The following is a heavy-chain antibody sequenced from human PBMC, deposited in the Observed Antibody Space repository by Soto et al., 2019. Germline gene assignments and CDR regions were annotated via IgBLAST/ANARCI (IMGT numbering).Heavy chain of an antibody. V-gene: IGHV3-30*18. CDR1: GFTFSSYG. Sequence: GGSLRLSCAASGFTFSSYGMHWVRQAPGKGLEWVAVISYDGSNKYYADSVKDRFTISRDNSKNTLYLQMNSLRAEDTAVYYCAKEDEMDAFDIWGQGTMVTVSS. CDR2: ISYDGSNK. J-gene: IGHJ3*02. CDR3: AKEDEMDAFDI.